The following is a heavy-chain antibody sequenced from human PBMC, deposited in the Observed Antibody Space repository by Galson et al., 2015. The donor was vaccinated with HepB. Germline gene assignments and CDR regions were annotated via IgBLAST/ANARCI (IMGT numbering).Heavy chain of an antibody. J-gene: IGHJ5*02. CDR2: INAGNGNT. CDR3: ARAKETMVRGVTHSWFDP. CDR1: GYIFTSYA. Sequence: SVKVSCKASGYIFTSYAMHWVRQAPGQRLEWMGWINAGNGNTKYSQKFQGRVTITRDTSASTAYVELSSLRSEDTAVYYCARAKETMVRGVTHSWFDPWGQGTLVTVSS. V-gene: IGHV1-3*01. D-gene: IGHD3-10*01.